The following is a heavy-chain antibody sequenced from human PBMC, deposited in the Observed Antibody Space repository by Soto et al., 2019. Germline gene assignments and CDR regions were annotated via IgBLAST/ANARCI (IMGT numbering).Heavy chain of an antibody. V-gene: IGHV3-21*01. CDR3: ARDFRTYYYGSGTSGYDY. Sequence: GGSLRLSCAASGFTFSSYSMNWVRQAPGKGLEWVSSISSSSSYIYYADSVKGRFTISRDNAKNSLYLQMNSLRAEDTAVYYCARDFRTYYYGSGTSGYDYWAQGTLLTVSS. CDR1: GFTFSSYS. J-gene: IGHJ4*02. D-gene: IGHD3-10*01. CDR2: ISSSSSYI.